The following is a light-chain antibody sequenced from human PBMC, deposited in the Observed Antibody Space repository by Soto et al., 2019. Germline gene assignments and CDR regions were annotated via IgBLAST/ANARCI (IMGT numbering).Light chain of an antibody. CDR2: GAS. V-gene: IGKV3-20*01. Sequence: EIVLTQSPGTLSLSPGERATLSCRASQSISSSYLAWYQQKPGQAPRLLIYGASIRATGIPDRFSGSESGTDFILTISRLEPEDFAVYYCQQPWTFGQGTKVEIK. CDR1: QSISSSY. CDR3: QQPWT. J-gene: IGKJ1*01.